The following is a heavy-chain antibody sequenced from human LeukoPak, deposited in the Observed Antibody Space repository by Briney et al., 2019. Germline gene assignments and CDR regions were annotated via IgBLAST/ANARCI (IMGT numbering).Heavy chain of an antibody. CDR2: IYYSGST. Sequence: SETLSLTCTVSGGSISSGGYYWSWIRQHPGKGLEWIGYIYYSGSTYYNPSLKSRVTISVDTSKNQFSLKLSSVTAADTAVYYCARPREEYYYGSGSFTENWYFALWGRGTLVTVSS. CDR1: GGSISSGGYY. V-gene: IGHV4-31*03. D-gene: IGHD3-10*01. CDR3: ARPREEYYYGSGSFTENWYFAL. J-gene: IGHJ2*01.